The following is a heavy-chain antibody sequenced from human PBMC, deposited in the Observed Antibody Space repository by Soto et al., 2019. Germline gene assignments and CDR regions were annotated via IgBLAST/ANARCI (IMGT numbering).Heavy chain of an antibody. CDR1: GGSIGSGGYY. CDR3: ARLNGYCVSTGCHGYYGMDV. J-gene: IGHJ6*02. CDR2: IYYSGST. Sequence: SETLSLTCTVSGGSIGSGGYYWGWIRQHPGKGLEWIGYIYYSGSTYYNPSLKSRVTISVDTSKNQFSLKLSSVTAADTAVYYCARLNGYCVSTGCHGYYGMDVWGQGTTVP. D-gene: IGHD2-2*03. V-gene: IGHV4-31*03.